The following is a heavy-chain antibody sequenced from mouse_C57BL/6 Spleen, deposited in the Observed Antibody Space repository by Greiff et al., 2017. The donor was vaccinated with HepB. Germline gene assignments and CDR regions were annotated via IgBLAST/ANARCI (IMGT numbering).Heavy chain of an antibody. Sequence: VKLQESGAELVKPGASVKISCKASGYAFSSYWMNWVKQRPGKGLEWIGQIYPGDGDTNYNGKFKGKATLTADKSSSTAYMQLSSLTSEDSAVYFCARGRSRAMDYWGQGTSVTVSS. CDR3: ARGRSRAMDY. J-gene: IGHJ4*01. D-gene: IGHD6-1*01. CDR1: GYAFSSYW. V-gene: IGHV1-80*01. CDR2: IYPGDGDT.